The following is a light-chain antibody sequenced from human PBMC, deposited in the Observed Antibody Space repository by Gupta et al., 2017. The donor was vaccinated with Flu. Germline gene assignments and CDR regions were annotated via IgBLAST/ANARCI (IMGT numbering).Light chain of an antibody. V-gene: IGKV1-39*01. CDR3: QPTYSSPWT. CDR2: TSY. J-gene: IGKJ1*01. CDR1: HGIMTN. Sequence: GESVTISWRARHGIMTNLCWYQQQPGKAPKLLISTSYNLQSGVPSRFSGRGSGADFTLSMRSLQPEDLATYYGQPTYSSPWTFGQGTKVEL.